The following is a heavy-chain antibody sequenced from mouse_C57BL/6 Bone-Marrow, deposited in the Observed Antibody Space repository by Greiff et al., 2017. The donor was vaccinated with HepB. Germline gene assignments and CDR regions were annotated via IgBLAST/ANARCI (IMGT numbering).Heavy chain of an antibody. J-gene: IGHJ2*01. CDR2: INYDGSIT. CDR1: GFTFSDYY. D-gene: IGHD4-1*01. CDR3: AREDWDYFDY. V-gene: IGHV5-16*01. Sequence: DVKLVESEGGLVQPGSSMKLSCTASGFTFSDYYMAWVRQVPEKGLEWVANINYDGSITYYLDSLKSRFIISRDNAKNILYLQMSSLKSEDTATYYCAREDWDYFDYWGQGTTLTVSS.